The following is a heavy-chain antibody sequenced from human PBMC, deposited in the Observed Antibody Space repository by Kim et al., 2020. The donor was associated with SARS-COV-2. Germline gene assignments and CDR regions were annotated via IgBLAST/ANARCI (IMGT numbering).Heavy chain of an antibody. CDR3: ARETGGYYYDSSGPNWFDP. Sequence: ASVKVSCKASGYTFTSYYMHWVRQAPGQGLEWMGIINPSGGSTSYAQKFQGRVTMTRDTSTSTVYMELSSLRSEDTAVYYCARETGGYYYDSSGPNWFDPWGQGTLVTVSS. J-gene: IGHJ5*02. D-gene: IGHD3-22*01. CDR2: INPSGGST. CDR1: GYTFTSYY. V-gene: IGHV1-46*01.